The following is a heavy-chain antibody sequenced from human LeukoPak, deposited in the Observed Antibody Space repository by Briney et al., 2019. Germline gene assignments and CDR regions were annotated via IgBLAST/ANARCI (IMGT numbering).Heavy chain of an antibody. J-gene: IGHJ4*02. CDR1: GFTVSSNY. V-gene: IGHV3-53*01. Sequence: PGGSLRLSCAASGFTVSSNYMSWVRQAPGKGLEWVSVIYSGGSTYYADSVKGRFTISRDNSKNTLYLQMNSLRAEDTAVYYCARGDYGSGSYGNYWGQGTLVTVSS. CDR3: ARGDYGSGSYGNY. D-gene: IGHD3-10*01. CDR2: IYSGGST.